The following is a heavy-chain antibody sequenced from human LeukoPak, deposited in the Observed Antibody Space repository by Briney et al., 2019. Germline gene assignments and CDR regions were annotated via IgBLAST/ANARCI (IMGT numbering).Heavy chain of an antibody. CDR2: ISAYNGNT. CDR1: GYTFTSYG. D-gene: IGHD3-3*01. CDR3: ERDQGPRYYDFWSGYSSGYYYYYMDV. V-gene: IGHV1-18*01. J-gene: IGHJ6*03. Sequence: ASVKVSCKASGYTFTSYGISWVRQAPGQGLEWMGWISAYNGNTNYAQKLQGRVTMTTDTSTSTAYMELRSLRSDDTAVYYCERDQGPRYYDFWSGYSSGYYYYYMDVWGKGTTVTVSS.